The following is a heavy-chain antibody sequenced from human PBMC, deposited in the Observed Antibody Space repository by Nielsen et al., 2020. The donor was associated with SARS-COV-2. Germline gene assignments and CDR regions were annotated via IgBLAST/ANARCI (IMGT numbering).Heavy chain of an antibody. V-gene: IGHV1-69*04. CDR3: ARDWAVGYFQH. D-gene: IGHD4-23*01. J-gene: IGHJ1*01. CDR1: GGTFSSYA. CDR2: IIPILGIA. Sequence: SVKVSCKASGGTFSSYAISWVRQAPGQGLEWMGRIIPILGIANYAQKFQGRVTITADKSTSTAYMELSSLRSEDTAVYYCARDWAVGYFQHWGQGTLVTVSS.